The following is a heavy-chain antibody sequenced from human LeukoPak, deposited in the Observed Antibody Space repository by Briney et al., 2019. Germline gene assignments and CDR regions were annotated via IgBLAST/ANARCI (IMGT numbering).Heavy chain of an antibody. V-gene: IGHV3-21*01. D-gene: IGHD3-3*01. Sequence: GGSLRLSCAASGFTFSSYSMNWVRQAPGKGLEWVSSISSSSSYMYYADSVKGRFTISRDNAKNSLYLQMNSLRAEDTAVYYCARDPPIFGAWGQGTLVTVSS. J-gene: IGHJ5*02. CDR2: ISSSSSYM. CDR3: ARDPPIFGA. CDR1: GFTFSSYS.